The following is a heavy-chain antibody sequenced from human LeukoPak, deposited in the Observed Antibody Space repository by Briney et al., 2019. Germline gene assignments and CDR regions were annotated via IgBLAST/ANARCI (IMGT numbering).Heavy chain of an antibody. Sequence: GGSLRLSCAASGFTFSSNYMTWVRQAPGKGLEWVANIKKDGREKHYVDSVEGRFTISRDNAKNSLYLQMNSLRVEDTAVYYCAKGASYYGSGSFFDYWGQGTLVTVSS. V-gene: IGHV3-7*01. CDR1: GFTFSSNY. J-gene: IGHJ4*02. D-gene: IGHD3-10*01. CDR2: IKKDGREK. CDR3: AKGASYYGSGSFFDY.